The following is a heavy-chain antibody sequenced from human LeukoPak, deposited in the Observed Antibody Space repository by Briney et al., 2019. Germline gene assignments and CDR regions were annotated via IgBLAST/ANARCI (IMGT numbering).Heavy chain of an antibody. CDR3: ARVPTRLPVHYPYFDY. J-gene: IGHJ4*02. CDR1: GFTFSSHW. D-gene: IGHD6-6*01. CDR2: ITSDGTST. Sequence: GGSLTLSCAASGFTFSSHWMHWVRQAPGKGLVWASRITSDGTSTIYANSVKGRFTISRDNAKNALYLQMNSLRAEDTAVYYCARVPTRLPVHYPYFDYWGQGALVTVSS. V-gene: IGHV3-74*01.